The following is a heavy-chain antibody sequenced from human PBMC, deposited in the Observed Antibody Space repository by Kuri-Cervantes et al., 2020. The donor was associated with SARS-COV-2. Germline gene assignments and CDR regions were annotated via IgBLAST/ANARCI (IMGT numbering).Heavy chain of an antibody. J-gene: IGHJ6*03. CDR2: IYYSGST. Sequence: SETLSLTCTVSGGSISSSSYYWGWIRQPPGKGLEWIGSIYYSGSTYYNPSLKSRVTISVDTSKNQFSLKLSSVTAADTGVYYCARVRTPPRYGTARTSYYYMAVWGKGITV. CDR1: GGSISSSSYY. D-gene: IGHD5-24*01. V-gene: IGHV4-39*07. CDR3: ARVRTPPRYGTARTSYYYMAV.